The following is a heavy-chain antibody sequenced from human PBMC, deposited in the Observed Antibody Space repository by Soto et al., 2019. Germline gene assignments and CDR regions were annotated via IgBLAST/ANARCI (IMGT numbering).Heavy chain of an antibody. V-gene: IGHV3-21*04. CDR1: GFTFSSYS. D-gene: IGHD3-9*01. J-gene: IGHJ4*02. CDR3: ANHMFNYDILTGPDY. Sequence: MRLSCAASGFTFSSYSMNWVRQAPGKGLEWVSSISSSSSYIYYADSVKGRFTISRDNSKNTLYLQMNSLRAEDTAVYYCANHMFNYDILTGPDYWGQGTLVTVSS. CDR2: ISSSSSYI.